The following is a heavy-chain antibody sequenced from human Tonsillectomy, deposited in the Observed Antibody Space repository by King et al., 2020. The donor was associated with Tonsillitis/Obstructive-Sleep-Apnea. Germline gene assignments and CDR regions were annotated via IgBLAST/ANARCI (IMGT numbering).Heavy chain of an antibody. Sequence: VQLVESGGDLVQPGRSLRLSCAASGFTFEDYAMYWVRQAPGKGLEWVSGISWNSGSIAYADSVKGRFTISRDNAKNSLYLQMNSLRAEDTALYYCAKDLIIAVSGTPGDTFDIWGQGKMVTVSS. J-gene: IGHJ3*02. CDR2: ISWNSGSI. V-gene: IGHV3-9*01. CDR1: GFTFEDYA. CDR3: AKDLIIAVSGTPGDTFDI. D-gene: IGHD6-19*01.